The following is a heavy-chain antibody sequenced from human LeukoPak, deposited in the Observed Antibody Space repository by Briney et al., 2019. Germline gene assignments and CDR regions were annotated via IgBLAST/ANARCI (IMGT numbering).Heavy chain of an antibody. D-gene: IGHD1-26*01. CDR2: IIPIFGTA. CDR1: GGTLSRYA. V-gene: IGHV1-69*05. CDR3: AIVAGECWLLRGFRFDP. J-gene: IGHJ5*02. Sequence: SVKVSFKASGGTLSRYAINEVRQPPGQGLEWMGGIIPIFGTANYAQKLQGRVTTATDESTSSAYMELSSLPSERPFVNDCAIVAGECWLLRGFRFDPWGQGNLVSVSS.